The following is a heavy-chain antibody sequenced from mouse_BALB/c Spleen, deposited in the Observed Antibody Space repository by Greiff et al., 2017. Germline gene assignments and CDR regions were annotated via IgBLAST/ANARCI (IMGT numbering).Heavy chain of an antibody. V-gene: IGHV1S130*01. CDR1: GYTFTSSW. Sequence: QVQLKQPGSVLVRPGASVKLSCKASGYTFTSSWMPWAKPRPGQGMEWIGEIHPNSGNTNYKEKFKGKATLAVDTSSSTAYVDLSSLTSEDSAVYYSARSYLDCNPDYWGQGTTLTVSS. D-gene: IGHD5-1*01. CDR3: ARSYLDCNPDY. J-gene: IGHJ2*01. CDR2: IHPNSGNT.